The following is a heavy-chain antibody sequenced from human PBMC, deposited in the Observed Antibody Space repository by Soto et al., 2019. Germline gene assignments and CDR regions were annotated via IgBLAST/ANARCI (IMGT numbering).Heavy chain of an antibody. CDR1: GFTFSSYA. J-gene: IGHJ4*02. V-gene: IGHV3-30-3*01. CDR2: ISYDGSNK. Sequence: QVQLVESGGGVVQPGRSLRLSCAASGFTFSSYAMHWVRQAPGKGLEWVAVISYDGSNKYYADSVKGRFTISRDNSKNTLYLQMISLRAEDTAVYYCARDGVVGANDYWGQGTLVTVSS. D-gene: IGHD1-26*01. CDR3: ARDGVVGANDY.